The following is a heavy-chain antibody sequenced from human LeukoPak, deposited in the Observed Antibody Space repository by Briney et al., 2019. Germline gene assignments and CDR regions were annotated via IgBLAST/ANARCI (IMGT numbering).Heavy chain of an antibody. J-gene: IGHJ4*02. CDR1: GFTFSDYS. Sequence: GGSLRLSCTASGFTFSDYSMNWVRQAPGKGLEWISYISSGGSTIYYADSVKGRFTISRDNAKKSLYLEMNSLRAEDTAVYYCARGLPATLLDYWGQGTLVTVSS. CDR3: ARGLPATLLDY. CDR2: ISSGGSTI. D-gene: IGHD2-2*01. V-gene: IGHV3-48*01.